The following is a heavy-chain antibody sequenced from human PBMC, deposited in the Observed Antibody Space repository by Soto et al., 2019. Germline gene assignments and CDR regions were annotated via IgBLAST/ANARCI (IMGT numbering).Heavy chain of an antibody. CDR1: GFTFNTHW. Sequence: SGVSLRLSCTASGFTFNTHWMHWVRQAPGKGLVWVSRIYFDGITTNYADSVKGRLTVSRDNAKNTVYLHVNTLRDEDTAVYYCARGGAMGVDYWGQGTLVTVSS. J-gene: IGHJ4*02. D-gene: IGHD1-26*01. V-gene: IGHV3-74*01. CDR3: ARGGAMGVDY. CDR2: IYFDGITT.